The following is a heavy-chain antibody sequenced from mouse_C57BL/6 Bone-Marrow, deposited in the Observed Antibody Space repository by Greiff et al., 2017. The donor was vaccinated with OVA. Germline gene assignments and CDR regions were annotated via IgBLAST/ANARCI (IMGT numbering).Heavy chain of an antibody. Sequence: DVKLQESGPGLVKPSQSLSLTCSVTGYSITSGYYWNWIRQFPGNKLEWMGYISYDGSNNYNPSLKNRISITRDTSKNQFFLKLNSVTTEDTATYYCARGRRATLFAYWGQGTLVTVSA. CDR2: ISYDGSN. J-gene: IGHJ3*01. D-gene: IGHD3-1*01. CDR1: GYSITSGYY. CDR3: ARGRRATLFAY. V-gene: IGHV3-6*01.